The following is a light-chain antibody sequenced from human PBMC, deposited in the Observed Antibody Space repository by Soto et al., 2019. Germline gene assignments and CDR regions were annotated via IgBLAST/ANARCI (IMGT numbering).Light chain of an antibody. V-gene: IGKV3-20*01. Sequence: EIVLTQSPATLSLSPGERATLSCRASQSVSSYLAWYQQKPGQAPRLLIFGASSRATGVPARFSGSGSGTEFTLTINSLQSEDFAVYYCQQYGSSPTFGGGTKVDIK. CDR3: QQYGSSPT. CDR2: GAS. J-gene: IGKJ4*01. CDR1: QSVSSY.